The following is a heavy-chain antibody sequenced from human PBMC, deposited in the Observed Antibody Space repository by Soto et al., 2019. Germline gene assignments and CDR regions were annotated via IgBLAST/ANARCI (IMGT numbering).Heavy chain of an antibody. D-gene: IGHD3-10*01. Sequence: GGSLRLSCAASGFTFSDYYMSWIRQAPGKGLEWVSYISSSGSTIYYADSVKGRFTISRDNAKNSLYLQMNSLRAEDTAVYYCARDDRIWFGESWVDYWGQGTLVTVSS. CDR1: GFTFSDYY. CDR2: ISSSGSTI. CDR3: ARDDRIWFGESWVDY. J-gene: IGHJ4*02. V-gene: IGHV3-11*01.